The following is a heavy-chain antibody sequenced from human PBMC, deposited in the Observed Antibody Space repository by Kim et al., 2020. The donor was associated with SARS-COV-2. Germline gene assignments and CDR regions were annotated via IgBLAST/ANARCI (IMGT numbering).Heavy chain of an antibody. Sequence: SETLSLTCAVYGGSFSGYYWSWIRQPPGKGREWIGEINHSGSTNYNPSLKSRVTISVDTSKNQFSLKLSSVTAADTAVYYCAGLRGYRATWGDYYGMDV. CDR2: INHSGST. V-gene: IGHV4-34*01. D-gene: IGHD5-18*01. CDR3: AGLRGYRATWGDYYGMDV. J-gene: IGHJ6*01. CDR1: GGSFSGYY.